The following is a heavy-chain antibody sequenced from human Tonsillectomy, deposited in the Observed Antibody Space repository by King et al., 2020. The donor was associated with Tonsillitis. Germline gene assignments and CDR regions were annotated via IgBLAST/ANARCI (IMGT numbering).Heavy chain of an antibody. V-gene: IGHV1-69*09. CDR2: IIPILGIA. CDR3: ARLDYYDSSGYYGMDV. Sequence: QLVQSGAEVKKPGSSVKVSCKASGGTFSSYAISWMRQAPGQGLEWMGRIIPILGIANYAQKFQGRVTITADKSTSTAYMELSSLRSEDTAVYYCARLDYYDSSGYYGMDVWGQGTTVTVSS. CDR1: GGTFSSYA. J-gene: IGHJ6*02. D-gene: IGHD3-22*01.